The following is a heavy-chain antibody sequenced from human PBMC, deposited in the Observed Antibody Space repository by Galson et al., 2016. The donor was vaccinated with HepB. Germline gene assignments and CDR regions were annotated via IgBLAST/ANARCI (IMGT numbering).Heavy chain of an antibody. CDR1: GYTFTSYY. V-gene: IGHV1-46*01. J-gene: IGHJ3*02. CDR2: INPSGGST. CDR3: ASVYDSSPDAFDI. Sequence: SVKVSCKASGYTFTSYYMLWVRQAPGQGLEWMGIINPSGGSTSYAQKFQGRVTMTRDTSTSTVYMELSSLRSEDTAVYYCASVYDSSPDAFDIWGQGTMVTVSS. D-gene: IGHD3-22*01.